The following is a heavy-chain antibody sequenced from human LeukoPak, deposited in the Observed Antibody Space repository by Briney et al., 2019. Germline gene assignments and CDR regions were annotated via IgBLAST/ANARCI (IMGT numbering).Heavy chain of an antibody. J-gene: IGHJ4*02. CDR1: GFTFSYFW. CDR2: TNTDGSYS. V-gene: IGHV3-74*01. Sequence: GGSLRLSCAASGFTFSYFWMHWFRQTPGKGLVWVSCTNTDGSYSNYADSVKGRFTISRDNVRNTLYLQMSSLSAEDSAVYYCARDFDGPRASDYWGQGISVTVSS. CDR3: ARDFDGPRASDY. D-gene: IGHD4-17*01.